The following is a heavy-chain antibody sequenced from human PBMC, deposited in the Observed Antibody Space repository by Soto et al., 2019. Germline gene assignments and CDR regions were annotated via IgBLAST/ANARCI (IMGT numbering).Heavy chain of an antibody. CDR3: VRDGSGGYGLGWFAP. V-gene: IGHV4-31*01. D-gene: IGHD3-10*01. CDR2: IYHTGST. Sequence: QVQLQESGPGLVKPSQTLSLTCTVSGDSISRGGYYYNWIRHLPGKGLEWIGYIYHTGSTNYNPSLKSHVTISVDTSKNQLSLELRSVTAADTAVYYWVRDGSGGYGLGWFAPWGQGTLVTVSS. J-gene: IGHJ5*01. CDR1: GDSISRGGYY.